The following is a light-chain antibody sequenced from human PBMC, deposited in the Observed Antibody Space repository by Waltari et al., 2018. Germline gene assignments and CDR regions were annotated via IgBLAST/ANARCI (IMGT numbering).Light chain of an antibody. CDR3: ASWDDSLNGPV. CDR2: RNN. V-gene: IGLV1-44*01. Sequence: QSVLTQPPSASGTPGQRVTISCSGSRSNIGTNTVNWYQQLPGAAPKVLIYRNNRRPSGVPDRFSGSKSVTSASLAISGLQSEDEAAYFCASWDDSLNGPVFGGGTTLTAL. CDR1: RSNIGTNT. J-gene: IGLJ3*02.